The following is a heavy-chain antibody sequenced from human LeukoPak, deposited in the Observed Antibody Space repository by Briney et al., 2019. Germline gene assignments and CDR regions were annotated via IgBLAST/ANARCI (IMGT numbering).Heavy chain of an antibody. CDR1: GGSFSGYY. CDR2: INHSGST. D-gene: IGHD2-15*01. CDR3: ARRPLLGYGYFDY. Sequence: SETLSLTCAVYGGSFSGYYWSWIRQPPGKGLEWIGEINHSGSTNYNPSLKSRVTMSVDTSKNQFSLKLSSVTAADTAVYYCARRPLLGYGYFDYWGQGTLVTVSS. V-gene: IGHV4-34*01. J-gene: IGHJ4*02.